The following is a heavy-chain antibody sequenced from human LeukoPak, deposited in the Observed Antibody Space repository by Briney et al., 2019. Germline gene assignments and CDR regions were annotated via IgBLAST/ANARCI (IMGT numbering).Heavy chain of an antibody. CDR1: GFTFTTYG. D-gene: IGHD5-12*01. Sequence: GGSLRLSCAASGFTFTTYGMHWVRQAPGKGLEWVAFISFDGSMKFYADSVKGRFTISRDSAKNSLYLQMNSLRAEDTAVYYCARGGGSGYDYWGQGTLVTVSS. J-gene: IGHJ4*02. V-gene: IGHV3-30*03. CDR2: ISFDGSMK. CDR3: ARGGGSGYDY.